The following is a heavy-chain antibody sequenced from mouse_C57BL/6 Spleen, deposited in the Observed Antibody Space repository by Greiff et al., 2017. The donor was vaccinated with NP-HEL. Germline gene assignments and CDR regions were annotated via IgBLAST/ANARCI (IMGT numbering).Heavy chain of an antibody. Sequence: EVQVVESGGGLVKPGGSLKLSCAASGFTFSDYGMHWVRQAPEKGLEWVAYISSGSSTIYYADTVKGRFTISRDNAKNTLFLQMTSLRSEDTAMYYCAREHITTVVNYAMDYWGQGTSVTVSS. CDR2: ISSGSSTI. CDR1: GFTFSDYG. D-gene: IGHD1-1*01. V-gene: IGHV5-17*01. CDR3: AREHITTVVNYAMDY. J-gene: IGHJ4*01.